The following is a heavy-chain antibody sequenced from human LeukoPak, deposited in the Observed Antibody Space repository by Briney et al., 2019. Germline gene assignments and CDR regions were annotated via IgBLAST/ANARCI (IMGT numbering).Heavy chain of an antibody. J-gene: IGHJ4*02. Sequence: PSETLSLTCAVSGGSITNYYWSWIRQSPGKGLEWIGFIYYNGNTNYNPPLKSRVTISVDTSKNQFSLKLTSMTAADTAVYYCARGALLWFGAKMEYYFDYWGQGTLLSVSS. CDR3: ARGALLWFGAKMEYYFDY. CDR1: GGSITNYY. D-gene: IGHD3-10*01. CDR2: IYYNGNT. V-gene: IGHV4-59*01.